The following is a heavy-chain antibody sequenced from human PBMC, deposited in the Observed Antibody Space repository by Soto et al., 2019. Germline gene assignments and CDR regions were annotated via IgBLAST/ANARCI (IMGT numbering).Heavy chain of an antibody. V-gene: IGHV1-69*12. Sequence: QVQLVQSGAEVKKPESSVKVSCKAPGGTFSTYAISWVRQAPGQGLEWMGGIIPMFGTANYAQRFQDRVTITADGSTITVYMELSSLRPEDTAVYFCASGIQLRPRRITNGYSGWGQGTLVTVSS. D-gene: IGHD5-18*01. CDR1: GGTFSTYA. J-gene: IGHJ4*02. CDR3: ASGIQLRPRRITNGYSG. CDR2: IIPMFGTA.